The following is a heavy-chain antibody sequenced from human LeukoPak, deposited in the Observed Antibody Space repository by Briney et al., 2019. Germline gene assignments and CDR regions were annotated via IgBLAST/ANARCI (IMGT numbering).Heavy chain of an antibody. D-gene: IGHD6-19*01. J-gene: IGHJ4*02. CDR3: ARAPYSSGWYYFDY. Sequence: PGRSLRLSCAAPGFTFSSYAMHWVRQAPGKGLEWVALISYDGSTRDYVDSEKGRFTTSRDNSINTLYLQMDSLRPEDTAVYYCARAPYSSGWYYFDYWGQGTLVTVSS. CDR1: GFTFSSYA. CDR2: ISYDGSTR. V-gene: IGHV3-30*04.